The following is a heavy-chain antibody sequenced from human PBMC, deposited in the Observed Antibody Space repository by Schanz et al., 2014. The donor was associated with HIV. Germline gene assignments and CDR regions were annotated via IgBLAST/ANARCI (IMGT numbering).Heavy chain of an antibody. V-gene: IGHV3-30*03. Sequence: VQLLESGGGLVQPGGSLRLSCAASGFTFRTYGMHWVRQAPGKGLEWVAVITYDGSNKYYADSVKGRFTISRDNSKNTLYLQMNSLRAEDTAVYYCARGSGPYYYYYGMDVWGQGTTVTVSS. CDR2: ITYDGSNK. CDR1: GFTFRTYG. J-gene: IGHJ6*02. CDR3: ARGSGPYYYYYGMDV. D-gene: IGHD3-10*01.